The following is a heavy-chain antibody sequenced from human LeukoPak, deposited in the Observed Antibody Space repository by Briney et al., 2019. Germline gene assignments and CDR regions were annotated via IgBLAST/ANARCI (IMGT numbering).Heavy chain of an antibody. D-gene: IGHD3-22*01. CDR1: GFTFSSYA. J-gene: IGHJ3*02. CDR2: ISYDGSNK. Sequence: GGSLRLSCAASGFTFSSYAMHWVRQAPGKGLEWVAVISYDGSNKYYADSVKGRFTISRDNSKNTLYLQMNSPRAEDTAVYYCARVYVNSSGYYYGDAFDIWGQGTMVTVSS. CDR3: ARVYVNSSGYYYGDAFDI. V-gene: IGHV3-30-3*01.